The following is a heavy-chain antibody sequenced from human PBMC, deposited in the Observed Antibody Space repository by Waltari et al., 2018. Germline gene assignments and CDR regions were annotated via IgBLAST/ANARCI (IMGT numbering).Heavy chain of an antibody. Sequence: EVHLVDSGGGVVRPGGSLRLSCVASGFNFYDYGMSWVGQVPGKGLECVSGITWDGGDTGYADFVKGRFTISRDNAKNSLFLQMDSLRAEDTALYSCARIQFYDNNDYRYFDYWGQGTLVTVSS. J-gene: IGHJ4*02. CDR2: ITWDGGDT. CDR3: ARIQFYDNNDYRYFDY. CDR1: GFNFYDYG. D-gene: IGHD3-22*01. V-gene: IGHV3-20*04.